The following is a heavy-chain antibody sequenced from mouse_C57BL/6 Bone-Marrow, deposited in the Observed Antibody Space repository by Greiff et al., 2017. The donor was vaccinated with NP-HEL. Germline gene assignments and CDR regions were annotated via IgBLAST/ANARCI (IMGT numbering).Heavy chain of an antibody. CDR3: AREDGYYVRFAY. CDR2: ISNGGGST. V-gene: IGHV5-12*01. J-gene: IGHJ3*01. Sequence: EVNLVESGGGLVQPGGSLKLSCAASGFTFSDYYMYWVRQTPEKRLEWVAYISNGGGSTYYPDTVKGRFTISRDKAKNTLYLQMSRLKSEDTAMYYCAREDGYYVRFAYWGQGTLVTVSA. CDR1: GFTFSDYY. D-gene: IGHD2-3*01.